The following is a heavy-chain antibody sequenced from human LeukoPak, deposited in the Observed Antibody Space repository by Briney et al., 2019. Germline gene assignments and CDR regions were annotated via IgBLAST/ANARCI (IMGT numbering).Heavy chain of an antibody. V-gene: IGHV3-23*01. Sequence: GSLLLSCAASGFTFSSYAMSWVRQAPGKGLEWVSAISGSGGSTYYADSVKGRFTISRDNSKNTLDLQMNSLRAEDTAVYYCAKGYSVGATNLNFDYWGQGTLVTVSS. CDR2: ISGSGGST. CDR3: AKGYSVGATNLNFDY. CDR1: GFTFSSYA. J-gene: IGHJ4*02. D-gene: IGHD1-26*01.